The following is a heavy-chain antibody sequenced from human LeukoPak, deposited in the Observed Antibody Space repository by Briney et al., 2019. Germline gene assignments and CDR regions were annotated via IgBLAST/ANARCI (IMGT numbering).Heavy chain of an antibody. CDR1: GFTFSSYS. V-gene: IGHV3-21*04. CDR2: ISSSSSYI. D-gene: IGHD3-3*01. Sequence: GGSLRLSCAASGFTFSSYSMNWVRQAPGKGLEWVSSISSSSSYIYYADSVKGRFTISRDNAKNSLYLQMNSLRAEDTAVYYCARDRGGNDFWSGFDYYYYGMDVWGQGTTVTVSS. CDR3: ARDRGGNDFWSGFDYYYYGMDV. J-gene: IGHJ6*02.